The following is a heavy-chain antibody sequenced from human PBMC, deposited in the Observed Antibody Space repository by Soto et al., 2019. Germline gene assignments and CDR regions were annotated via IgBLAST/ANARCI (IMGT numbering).Heavy chain of an antibody. CDR3: ARDHPVNYGMDV. CDR1: GGTFSSYA. V-gene: IGHV1-69*13. CDR2: IIPIFGTA. Sequence: SVKVSCKASGGTFSSYAISWVRQAPGQGLEWMGGIIPIFGTANYAQKFQGRVTITADESTSTAYMELSSLRSEDTAVYYCARDHPVNYGMDVWGQGTTVTVSS. J-gene: IGHJ6*02.